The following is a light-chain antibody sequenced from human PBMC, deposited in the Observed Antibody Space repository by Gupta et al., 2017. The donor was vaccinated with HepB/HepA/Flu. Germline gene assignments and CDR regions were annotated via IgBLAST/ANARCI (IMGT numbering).Light chain of an antibody. CDR1: SSNIGNNY. J-gene: IGLJ2*01. CDR3: RTCNSSLSAVV. Sequence: QSVFTEPPSVSVATGQNGTLSSTGSSSNIGNNYVSWYQQLPGTAPKLLIYDNNKRPSGIPDRFSGSKSGTSATLGITGLQTEDEADYYCRTCNSSLSAVVFGGGTKLTVL. CDR2: DNN. V-gene: IGLV1-51*01.